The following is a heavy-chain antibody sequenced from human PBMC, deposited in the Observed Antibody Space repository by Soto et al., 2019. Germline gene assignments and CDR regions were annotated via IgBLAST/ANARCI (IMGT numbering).Heavy chain of an antibody. D-gene: IGHD6-19*01. Sequence: SVKVSCKASGGTSSSYAISWVRQAPGQGLEWMGGIIPIFGTANYAQKFQGRVTITADESTSTAYMELSSLRSEDTAVYYCARDKYSSGPNWFDPWGQGTLVTVS. CDR3: ARDKYSSGPNWFDP. CDR1: GGTSSSYA. J-gene: IGHJ5*02. V-gene: IGHV1-69*13. CDR2: IIPIFGTA.